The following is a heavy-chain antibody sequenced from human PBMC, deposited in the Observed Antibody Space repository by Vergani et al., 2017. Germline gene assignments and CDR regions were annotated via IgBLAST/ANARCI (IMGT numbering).Heavy chain of an antibody. CDR1: GGSISSSNW. CDR3: ARDQRYYDSSGEDAFDI. D-gene: IGHD3-22*01. CDR2: IYHSGST. Sequence: QVQLQESGPGLVKPSGTLSLTCAVSGGSISSSNWWSWVRQPPGKGLEWIGEIYHSGSTNYNPSLKSRVTISVDKSKNQFSLKLSSVTAADTAVYYCARDQRYYDSSGEDAFDIWGQGTMVTVSS. J-gene: IGHJ3*02. V-gene: IGHV4-4*02.